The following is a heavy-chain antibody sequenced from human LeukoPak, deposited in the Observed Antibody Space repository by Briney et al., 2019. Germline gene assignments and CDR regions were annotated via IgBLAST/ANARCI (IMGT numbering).Heavy chain of an antibody. CDR2: INHSGST. J-gene: IGHJ4*02. CDR1: GGSFSGYY. D-gene: IGHD5-24*01. V-gene: IGHV4-34*01. Sequence: SETLSLTCAVYGGSFSGYYWSWIRQPPGKGLEWIGEINHSGSTNYNPSLKSRVTISVDTSKNQFSLKLSSVTAADTAVYYCARMARDSNDYWGQGTLVTVSS. CDR3: ARMARDSNDY.